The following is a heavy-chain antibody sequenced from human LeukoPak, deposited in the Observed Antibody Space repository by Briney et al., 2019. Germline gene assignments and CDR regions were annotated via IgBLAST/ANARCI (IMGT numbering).Heavy chain of an antibody. V-gene: IGHV4-39*07. CDR1: GGSISSSSYY. D-gene: IGHD5-18*01. Sequence: SETPSLTCTVSGGSISSSSYYWGWIRQPPGMGLEGIGSIYYSGSTYYNPSLKSRVTISADTAKNQFSLELSSVTAADTAVYYCARDTVDTAMVFDYYYYYGMDVWGQGTTVTVSS. CDR3: ARDTVDTAMVFDYYYYYGMDV. CDR2: IYYSGST. J-gene: IGHJ6*02.